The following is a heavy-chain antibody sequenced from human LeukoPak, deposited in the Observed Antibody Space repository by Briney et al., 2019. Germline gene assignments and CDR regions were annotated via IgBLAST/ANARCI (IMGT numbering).Heavy chain of an antibody. Sequence: PSETLSPTCTVSGGSISSYYWSWLRQPPGKGLEWIGYIYYSGSTNYNPSLKSRVTISVDTSKNQFSLNLRSVTAADTAVYYCAREILYDSTGYYLWGQGTLVTVSS. CDR2: IYYSGST. CDR3: AREILYDSTGYYL. CDR1: GGSISSYY. V-gene: IGHV4-59*12. D-gene: IGHD3-22*01. J-gene: IGHJ4*02.